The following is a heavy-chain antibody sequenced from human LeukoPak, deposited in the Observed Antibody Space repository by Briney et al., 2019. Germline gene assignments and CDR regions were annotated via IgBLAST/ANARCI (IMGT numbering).Heavy chain of an antibody. CDR2: ISGSGGST. V-gene: IGHV3-23*01. J-gene: IGHJ4*03. CDR1: GFTFSSYA. CDR3: AKAQYCGGDCYPYYFDY. Sequence: PGGSLRLSCAASGFTFSSYAMSWVRQAPGKGLEWVSAISGSGGSTYYADSVKGRFTISRDNSKNTLYLQMNSLRAEDTAVYYCAKAQYCGGDCYPYYFDYWGQGTTVTVSS. D-gene: IGHD2-21*02.